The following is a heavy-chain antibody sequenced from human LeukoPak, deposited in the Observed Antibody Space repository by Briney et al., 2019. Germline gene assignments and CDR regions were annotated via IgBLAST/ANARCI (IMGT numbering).Heavy chain of an antibody. CDR2: IYYSGST. Sequence: SETLSLTCAVYGGSFSSYYWSWIRQPPGKGLEWIGYIYYSGSTNYNPSLKSRVTISVDTSKNQFSLKLSSVTAADTAVYYCARDGNHRAVEDAFDIWGQGTMVTVSS. D-gene: IGHD6-19*01. CDR3: ARDGNHRAVEDAFDI. J-gene: IGHJ3*02. V-gene: IGHV4-59*01. CDR1: GGSFSSYY.